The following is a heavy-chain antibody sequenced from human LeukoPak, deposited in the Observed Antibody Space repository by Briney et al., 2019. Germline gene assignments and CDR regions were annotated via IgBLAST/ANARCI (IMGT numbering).Heavy chain of an antibody. Sequence: GGSLRLSCAASGFTFSSYAMSWVRQTPRTGLEWVSGIGDNGGNTYYADSVKGRFTISRDNSKNTLYLQMNSLRAEDTAVYYCAKGIGYSYGWFDYWGQGTLVTVSS. CDR2: IGDNGGNT. V-gene: IGHV3-23*01. D-gene: IGHD5-18*01. J-gene: IGHJ4*02. CDR1: GFTFSSYA. CDR3: AKGIGYSYGWFDY.